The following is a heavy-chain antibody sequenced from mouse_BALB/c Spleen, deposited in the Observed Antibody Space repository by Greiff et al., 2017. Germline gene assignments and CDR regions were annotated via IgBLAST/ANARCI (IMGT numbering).Heavy chain of an antibody. CDR2: ISSGGSYT. V-gene: IGHV5-9-4*01. D-gene: IGHD2-4*01. Sequence: EVMLVESGGGLVKPGGSLKLSCAASGFTFSSYAMSWVRQSPEKRLEWVAEISSGGSYTYYPDTVTGRFTISRDNAKNTLYLEMSSLRSEDTAMYYCASYYYDSWFAYWGQGTLVTVSA. CDR1: GFTFSSYA. J-gene: IGHJ3*01. CDR3: ASYYYDSWFAY.